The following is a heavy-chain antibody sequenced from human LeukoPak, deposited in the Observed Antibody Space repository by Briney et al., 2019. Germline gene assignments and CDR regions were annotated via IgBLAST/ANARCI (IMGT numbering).Heavy chain of an antibody. CDR3: ALSSGSYWFDP. J-gene: IGHJ5*02. CDR2: INAGNGNT. CDR1: GYTFTSYA. V-gene: IGHV1-3*01. Sequence: ASVKVSCKASGYTFTSYAMHWVRQAPGQRLEWMGWINAGNGNTKYSQKFQGRVTITRDTSASTAYMELSSLRFEDTAVYYCALSSGSYWFDPWGQGTLVTVSS. D-gene: IGHD1-26*01.